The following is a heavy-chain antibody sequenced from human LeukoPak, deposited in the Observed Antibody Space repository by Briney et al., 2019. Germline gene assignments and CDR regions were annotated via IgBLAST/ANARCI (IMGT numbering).Heavy chain of an antibody. Sequence: KASETLSLTCTVSGGSISSSSYYWGWIRQPPGKGLEWIGSISYTESTYYNPSLKSRVTISVDTSKSQFSLKLSSVTAADTAVYYCASPDYGGNSGYFDYWGQGTLVTVSS. J-gene: IGHJ4*02. CDR2: ISYTEST. CDR3: ASPDYGGNSGYFDY. CDR1: GGSISSSSYY. V-gene: IGHV4-39*01. D-gene: IGHD4-17*01.